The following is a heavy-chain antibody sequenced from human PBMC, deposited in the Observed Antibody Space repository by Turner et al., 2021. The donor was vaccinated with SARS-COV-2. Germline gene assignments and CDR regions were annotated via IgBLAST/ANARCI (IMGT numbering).Heavy chain of an antibody. CDR2: INSKTDGGTT. CDR1: GFTFSHAW. Sequence: GFTFSHAWMSWVRQDPGKGPEWVGRINSKTDGGTTDYAAPVIGRFTISRDDSKNTLYLQMNSLKTEDTAVYYCTTAGCSGSYDNVRDYYYYGMDDWGQGTTVTVSS. CDR3: TTAGCSGSYDNVRDYYYYGMDD. V-gene: IGHV3-15*01. J-gene: IGHJ6*02. D-gene: IGHD3-10*02.